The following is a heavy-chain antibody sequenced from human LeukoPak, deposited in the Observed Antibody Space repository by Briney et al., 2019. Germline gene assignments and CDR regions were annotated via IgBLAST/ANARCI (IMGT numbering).Heavy chain of an antibody. J-gene: IGHJ4*02. CDR2: INHSGST. V-gene: IGHV4-34*01. D-gene: IGHD3-22*01. CDR3: ARNYYYDSSGYYYVYDY. Sequence: ASETLSLTCAVYGGSFSGYYWSWIRQPPGKGPEWIGEINHSGSTNYNPSLKSRVTISVDTSKNQFSLKLSSVTAADTAVYYCARNYYYDSSGYYYVYDYWGQGTLVTVSS. CDR1: GGSFSGYY.